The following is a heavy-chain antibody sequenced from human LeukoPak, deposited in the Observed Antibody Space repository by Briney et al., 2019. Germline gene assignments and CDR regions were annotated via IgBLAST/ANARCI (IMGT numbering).Heavy chain of an antibody. J-gene: IGHJ4*02. CDR3: ARAPDYYDSSRWDY. CDR2: IYYSGST. CDR1: GGSISSYY. V-gene: IGHV4-59*01. Sequence: SETLSLTCIVSGGSISSYYWSWIRQPPGKGLEWIGYIYYSGSTNYNPSLKSRVTISVDTSKNQFSLKLSSVTAADTAVYYCARAPDYYDSSRWDYWGQGTLVTVPS. D-gene: IGHD3-22*01.